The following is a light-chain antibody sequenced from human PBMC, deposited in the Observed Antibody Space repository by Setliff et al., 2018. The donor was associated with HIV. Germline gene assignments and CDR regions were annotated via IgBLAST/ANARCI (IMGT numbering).Light chain of an antibody. CDR3: SSFTSSGTYV. CDR1: SGDVGGYDY. J-gene: IGLJ1*01. Sequence: QSALAQPPSASGSPGQSVTISCTGTSGDVGGYDYVSWYQQHPGKAPKLMIYEVINRPSGVSNRFSASKSGNTASLTISGLQAEDEADYYCSSFTSSGTYVFGTGTKVTVL. CDR2: EVI. V-gene: IGLV2-14*01.